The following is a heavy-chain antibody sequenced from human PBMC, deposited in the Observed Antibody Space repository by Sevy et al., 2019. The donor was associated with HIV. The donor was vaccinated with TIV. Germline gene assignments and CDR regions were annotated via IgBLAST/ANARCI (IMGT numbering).Heavy chain of an antibody. D-gene: IGHD3-22*01. CDR2: IIPIFGTA. Sequence: ASVTVSCKASGGTFSSYAISWVRQAPAQGLEWMGGIIPIFGTANYAQKFQGRVTITADESTRTAYMELSSLRSEDTAVYYCARDTNLAVFGIVVAPPDVWGQGTTVTVSS. CDR1: GGTFSSYA. V-gene: IGHV1-69*13. CDR3: ARDTNLAVFGIVVAPPDV. J-gene: IGHJ6*02.